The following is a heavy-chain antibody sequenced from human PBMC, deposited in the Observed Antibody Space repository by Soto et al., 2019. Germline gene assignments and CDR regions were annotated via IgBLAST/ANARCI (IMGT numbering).Heavy chain of an antibody. V-gene: IGHV3-30-3*01. Sequence: QVQLVESGGGVVQPGRSLRLSCAASGFTFSSYAMHWVRQAPGKGLEWVAVISYDGSNKYYADSVKGRFTISRDNSKNTLYLQMNSLRAEDTAVYYCARDGGYCISTSCHYYYYYGMDVWGQGTTVTVSS. CDR2: ISYDGSNK. J-gene: IGHJ6*02. D-gene: IGHD2-2*01. CDR3: ARDGGYCISTSCHYYYYYGMDV. CDR1: GFTFSSYA.